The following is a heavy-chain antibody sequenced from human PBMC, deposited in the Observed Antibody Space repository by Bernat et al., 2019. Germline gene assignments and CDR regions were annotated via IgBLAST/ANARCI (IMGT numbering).Heavy chain of an antibody. D-gene: IGHD2-15*01. Sequence: QVQLQESGPGLVKPSQTLSLTCTVSGGSISSGGYYWSWIRQHPGKGLEWIGYIYYSGSTYYNPSLKSRVTISVDTSKNQLSMKLSSVTAADTAVYYCARELDCSGGSCYSRYFDLWGRGTLVTVSS. V-gene: IGHV4-31*03. CDR3: ARELDCSGGSCYSRYFDL. CDR1: GGSISSGGYY. J-gene: IGHJ2*01. CDR2: IYYSGST.